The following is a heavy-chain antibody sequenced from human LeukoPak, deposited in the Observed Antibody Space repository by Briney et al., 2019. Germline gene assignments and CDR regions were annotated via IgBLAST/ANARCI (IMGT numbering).Heavy chain of an antibody. V-gene: IGHV3-23*01. CDR3: AKYIGPSRRIFDY. CDR1: GFTFSSYE. D-gene: IGHD2/OR15-2a*01. CDR2: ISETGAIT. Sequence: GGSLRLSCAASGFTFSSYEMNWVRQAPGKGLEWVSSISETGAITNYADSVKGRFTISRDNSKNTLYLQMSSLRAEDAAVYFCAKYIGPSRRIFDYWGQGTLVAVSS. J-gene: IGHJ4*02.